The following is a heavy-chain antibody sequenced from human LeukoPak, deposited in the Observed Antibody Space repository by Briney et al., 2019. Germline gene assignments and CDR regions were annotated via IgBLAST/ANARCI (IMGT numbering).Heavy chain of an antibody. CDR3: AKTYSSGLYPDY. V-gene: IGHV3-23*01. J-gene: IGHJ4*02. Sequence: GGSLRLSCAASGFTFSSYAMNWVRQAPGKGLEWVSTIRSSGGSTYYADSVKGRFTISRDNSKNTLYLQMNSLRAEDTAVYYCAKTYSSGLYPDYWGQGTLVTVSS. D-gene: IGHD6-19*01. CDR1: GFTFSSYA. CDR2: IRSSGGST.